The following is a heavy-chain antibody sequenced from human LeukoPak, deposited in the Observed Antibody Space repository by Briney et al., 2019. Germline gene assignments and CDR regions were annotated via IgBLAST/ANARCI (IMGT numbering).Heavy chain of an antibody. CDR2: IYYSGST. D-gene: IGHD5-18*01. V-gene: IGHV4-59*01. Sequence: SETLSLTCTVSGGSISSYYWSWIRQPPGKGLEWIGYIYYSGSTNYNPSLKSRVTISVDTSKNQFSLKLSSVTAADTAVYYCARSGYSYGYGGAYYYGMDVWGQGTTVTVSS. CDR1: GGSISSYY. J-gene: IGHJ6*02. CDR3: ARSGYSYGYGGAYYYGMDV.